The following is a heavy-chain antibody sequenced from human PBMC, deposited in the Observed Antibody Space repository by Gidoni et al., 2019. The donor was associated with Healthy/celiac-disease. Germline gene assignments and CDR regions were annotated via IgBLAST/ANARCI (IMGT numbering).Heavy chain of an antibody. CDR3: ARSRGIVGATPGY. Sequence: QAQLQESGPGLVKPSETLSLTCTVAGGSISSYYWSGIRQHPGKGLEWIGYIYYSGSTNYNPSLKSRVTISVDTSKNQFSLKLSSVTAADTAVYYCARSRGIVGATPGYWGQGTLVTVSS. CDR2: IYYSGST. J-gene: IGHJ4*02. CDR1: GGSISSYY. D-gene: IGHD1-26*01. V-gene: IGHV4-59*01.